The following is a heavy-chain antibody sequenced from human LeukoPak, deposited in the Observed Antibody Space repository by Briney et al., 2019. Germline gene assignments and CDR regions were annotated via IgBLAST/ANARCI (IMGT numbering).Heavy chain of an antibody. V-gene: IGHV1-69*04. J-gene: IGHJ6*02. CDR3: ASFGFSTTAYYYYGMDV. CDR1: GGTFSSYA. D-gene: IGHD4-17*01. Sequence: ATVEVSCKASGGTFSSYAISWVRQAPGQGLEWIGRIIPILGIANYAQKFQGRVTITADKSTSTAYMELSSLRSEDTAVYYCASFGFSTTAYYYYGMDVWGQGTTVTVSS. CDR2: IIPILGIA.